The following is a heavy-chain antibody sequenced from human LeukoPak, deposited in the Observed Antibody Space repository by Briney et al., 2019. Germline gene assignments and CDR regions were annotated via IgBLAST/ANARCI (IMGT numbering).Heavy chain of an antibody. Sequence: GASVKVSCKASGYTFTSYGIIWVRQAPGQGLEWMGWINTNTGNPTYAQGFTGRFVFSLDTSVSTAYLQISSLKAEDTAVYYCASSGSGWTQELDYWGQGTLVTVSS. J-gene: IGHJ4*02. D-gene: IGHD6-19*01. CDR2: INTNTGNP. CDR3: ASSGSGWTQELDY. V-gene: IGHV7-4-1*02. CDR1: GYTFTSYG.